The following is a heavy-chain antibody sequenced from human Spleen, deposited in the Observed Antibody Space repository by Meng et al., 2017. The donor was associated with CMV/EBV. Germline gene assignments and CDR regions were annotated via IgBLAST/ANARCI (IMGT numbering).Heavy chain of an antibody. V-gene: IGHV4-31*02. J-gene: IGHJ4*02. CDR2: FYFTGNT. Sequence: VSVATISNSTSYWRWFRHLPGRGLEWLGFFYFTGNTYYNPSLNSRVSISADMSNNQFSLKLTSVTAADTAVYYCAKENYYDSGTPVFWGQGTLVTVSS. CDR3: AKENYYDSGTPVF. D-gene: IGHD3-10*01. CDR1: VATISNSTSY.